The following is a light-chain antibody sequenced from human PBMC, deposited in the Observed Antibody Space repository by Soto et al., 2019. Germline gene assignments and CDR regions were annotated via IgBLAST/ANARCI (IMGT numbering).Light chain of an antibody. CDR1: SSNIRASYE. CDR3: PCFDKSLTGYV. J-gene: IGLJ1*01. V-gene: IGLV1-40*01. CDR2: RYN. Sequence: QSLLTHPPSVSSPPGQCVAVSFTGNSSNIRASYEVRWYLPLRGRAATRLMYRYNKRPAGGPDRFSGSKSGTSASLVITGLQAEDEAGYYCPCFDKSLTGYVFGTGTKVTVL.